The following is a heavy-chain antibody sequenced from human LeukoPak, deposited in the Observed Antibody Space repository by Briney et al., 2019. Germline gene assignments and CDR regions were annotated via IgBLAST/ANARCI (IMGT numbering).Heavy chain of an antibody. V-gene: IGHV3-30-3*01. Sequence: GGSLRLSCAASGFTFRNYAMTWVRQAPGKGLEWVAVISYDGSNKYYADSVKGRFTISRDNSKNTLYLQMNSLRAEDTAVYYCARAGRDGYNLDWGQGTLVTVSS. CDR1: GFTFRNYA. D-gene: IGHD5-24*01. CDR2: ISYDGSNK. J-gene: IGHJ4*02. CDR3: ARAGRDGYNLD.